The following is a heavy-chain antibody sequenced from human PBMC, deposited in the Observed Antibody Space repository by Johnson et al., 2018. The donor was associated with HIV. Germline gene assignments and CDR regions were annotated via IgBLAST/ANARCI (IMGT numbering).Heavy chain of an antibody. CDR1: GFTFSSDC. Sequence: VQLVESGGGVVQPGRSLRLSCAASGFTFSSDCMHWVRQAPGRGLVWVSRINSDGNGTTYADSVKGRFTISRDNAGNTLCLQMDSRRPADTAVYYWAKTPGDNWYYSEGTDAFDIWGQGTMVSVSS. CDR2: INSDGNGT. V-gene: IGHV3-74*02. CDR3: AKTPGDNWYYSEGTDAFDI. J-gene: IGHJ3*02. D-gene: IGHD3-22*01.